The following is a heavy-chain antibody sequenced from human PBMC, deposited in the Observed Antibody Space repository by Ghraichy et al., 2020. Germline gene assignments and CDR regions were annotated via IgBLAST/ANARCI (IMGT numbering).Heavy chain of an antibody. CDR3: ASASMPDCSSTSCYNGYYFDY. Sequence: SETLSLTCAVYGGSFSGYYWSWIRQPPGKGLEWIGEINHSGSTNYNPSLKSRVTISVDTSKNQFSLKPSSVTAADTAVYYCASASMPDCSSTSCYNGYYFDYWGQGTLVTVSS. D-gene: IGHD2-2*02. CDR2: INHSGST. J-gene: IGHJ4*02. CDR1: GGSFSGYY. V-gene: IGHV4-34*01.